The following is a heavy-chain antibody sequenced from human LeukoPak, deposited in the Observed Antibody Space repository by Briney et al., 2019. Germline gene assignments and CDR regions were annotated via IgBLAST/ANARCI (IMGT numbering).Heavy chain of an antibody. J-gene: IGHJ3*01. CDR3: VRRQAFDL. V-gene: IGHV3-53*01. CDR2: MYPNGRT. Sequence: GGSLRLSCASASCAITNNYFDCVRQAPGKGPEWVSIMYPNGRTYYRDSVKGRFTISRDNSKNTLYLQINSLRAEDTGVYYCVRRQAFDLWGQGTMVTASS. CDR1: SCAITNNY.